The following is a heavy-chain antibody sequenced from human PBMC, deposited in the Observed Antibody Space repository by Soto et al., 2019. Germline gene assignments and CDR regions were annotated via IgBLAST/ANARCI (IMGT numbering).Heavy chain of an antibody. J-gene: IGHJ4*02. CDR1: GFTFSSYG. D-gene: IGHD2-2*01. V-gene: IGHV3-30*18. CDR2: ISYDGSNK. Sequence: PGGSLRLSCAASGFTFSSYGMHWVRQAPGKGLEWVAVISYDGSNKYYADSVKGRLTISRDNSKNTLYLQMNSLRAEDTAVYYCAKFQPQFDYWVQGTLVTVSS. CDR3: AKFQPQFDY.